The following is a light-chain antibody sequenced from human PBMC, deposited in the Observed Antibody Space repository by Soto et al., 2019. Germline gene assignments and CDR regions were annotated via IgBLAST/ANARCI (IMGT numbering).Light chain of an antibody. Sequence: QLVLTQSPSASASLGASVKLTCTLSSGHSNYAIAWHQQQPEKGPRDLMKVNSDGSHRKGDGIPDRFSGSSSGAQRYLTISSLQSEDEADYYCQTWGTGIRVFGTGTKVTVL. CDR1: SGHSNYA. V-gene: IGLV4-69*01. CDR3: QTWGTGIRV. J-gene: IGLJ1*01. CDR2: VNSDGSH.